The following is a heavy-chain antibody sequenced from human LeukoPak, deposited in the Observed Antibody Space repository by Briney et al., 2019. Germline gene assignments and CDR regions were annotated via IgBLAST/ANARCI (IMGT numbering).Heavy chain of an antibody. J-gene: IGHJ4*02. CDR3: ARDPPTTPKPSAAAPDY. CDR1: GFTFSSYG. CDR2: IRYDGSNK. Sequence: AGGSLRLSCAASGFTFSSYGMHWVRQAPGKGLEWVAFIRYDGSNKYYADSVKGRFTISRDNSKNTLYLQMNSLRAEDTAVYYCARDPPTTPKPSAAAPDYWGQGTLVTVSS. D-gene: IGHD6-13*01. V-gene: IGHV3-30*02.